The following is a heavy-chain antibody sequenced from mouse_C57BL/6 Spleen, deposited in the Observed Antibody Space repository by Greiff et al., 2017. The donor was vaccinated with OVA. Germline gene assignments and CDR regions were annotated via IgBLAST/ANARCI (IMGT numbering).Heavy chain of an antibody. CDR3: ARGDYGSSYDAMDY. V-gene: IGHV1-69*01. CDR2: IDPSDSYT. Sequence: QVQLQQPGAELVMPGASVKLSCKASGYTFTSYWMHWVKQRPGQGLEWIGEIDPSDSYTNYNPKFKGKSTLTVDKSSSTSYMQLSILTSEDSAVYYFARGDYGSSYDAMDYWGQGTSVTVSS. CDR1: GYTFTSYW. D-gene: IGHD1-1*01. J-gene: IGHJ4*01.